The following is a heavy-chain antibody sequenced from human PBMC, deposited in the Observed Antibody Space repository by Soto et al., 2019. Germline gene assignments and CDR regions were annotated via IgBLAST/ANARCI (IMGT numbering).Heavy chain of an antibody. V-gene: IGHV4-59*01. D-gene: IGHD1-26*01. CDR3: ARYSGTYYVF. CDR1: GGSISNNY. CDR2: ISYSETT. J-gene: IGHJ4*02. Sequence: QVQLQESGPGLVKPSETLSLTCTVSGGSISNNYWSWIRQPPGKGLEWIGFISYSETTNYNPSHKSRVTMSLDTSKNQLSLKLTSVTAADTAVYYCARYSGTYYVFWGQGTLVTVSS.